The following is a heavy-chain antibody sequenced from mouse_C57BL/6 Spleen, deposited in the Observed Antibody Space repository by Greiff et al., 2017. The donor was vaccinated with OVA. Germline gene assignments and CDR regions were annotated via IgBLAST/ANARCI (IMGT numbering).Heavy chain of an antibody. CDR2: ISNLAYSI. D-gene: IGHD2-4*01. V-gene: IGHV5-15*01. CDR1: GFTFSDYG. CDR3: ARHKDDYGFAY. Sequence: EVKLVESGGGLVQPGGSLKLSCAASGFTFSDYGMAWVRQAPRKGPEWVAFISNLAYSIYYADTVTGRFTISRENAKNTLYLEMSSLRSEDTAMYYCARHKDDYGFAYWGQGTLVTVSA. J-gene: IGHJ3*01.